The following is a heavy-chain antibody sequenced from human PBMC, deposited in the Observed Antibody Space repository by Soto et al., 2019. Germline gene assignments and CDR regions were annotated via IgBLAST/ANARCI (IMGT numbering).Heavy chain of an antibody. CDR1: GGSISSGGFS. Sequence: QLQLQESGSGLVKPSQTLSLTCAVSGGSISSGGFSWSWIRQPPGKGLEWIGYIYHSGSTYYNPSLKSRVTIAVDRSKNQFSLKLSSVTAADTAVYYCAGRQETAAAGGCFDPWGQGTLVTVSS. J-gene: IGHJ5*02. D-gene: IGHD6-13*01. V-gene: IGHV4-30-2*01. CDR3: AGRQETAAAGGCFDP. CDR2: IYHSGST.